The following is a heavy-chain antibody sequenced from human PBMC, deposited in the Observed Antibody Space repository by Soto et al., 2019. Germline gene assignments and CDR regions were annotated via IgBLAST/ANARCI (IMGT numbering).Heavy chain of an antibody. J-gene: IGHJ6*02. D-gene: IGHD2-2*01. CDR2: ISYDGSNK. V-gene: IGHV3-30*18. Sequence: GGSLRVSCAASGFTFSSYGMHWVRQAPGKGLEWVAVISYDGSNKYYADSVKGRFTISRDNSKNTLYLQMNSLRAEDTAVYYCAKEIVCSSTSCYPSRYYYGMDVWGQGTTVTVSS. CDR1: GFTFSSYG. CDR3: AKEIVCSSTSCYPSRYYYGMDV.